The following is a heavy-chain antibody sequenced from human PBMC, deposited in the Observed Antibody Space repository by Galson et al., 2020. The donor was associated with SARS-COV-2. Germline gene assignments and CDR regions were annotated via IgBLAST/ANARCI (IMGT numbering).Heavy chain of an antibody. CDR1: GFTFSSYS. Sequence: GGSLRLSCAASGFTFSSYSMNWVRQAPGKGLEWVSYISSSSSTIYYADSVKGRFTISRDNAKNSLYLQMNSLRAEDTAVYYCARDHGWIPFDYWGQGTLVAVSS. CDR3: ARDHGWIPFDY. CDR2: ISSSSSTI. J-gene: IGHJ4*02. D-gene: IGHD6-19*01. V-gene: IGHV3-48*01.